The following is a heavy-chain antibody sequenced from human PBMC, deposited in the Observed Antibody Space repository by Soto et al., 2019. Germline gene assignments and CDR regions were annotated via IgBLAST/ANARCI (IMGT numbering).Heavy chain of an antibody. CDR2: INHSGST. V-gene: IGHV4-34*01. Sequence: SETLSLTCAVYGGSFSGYYWSWIRQPPGKGLEWIGEINHSGSTNYNPSLKSRVTISVDTSKNQFSLELSSVTAADTAVYYCARVYYYDSSGYTNWAYYYYGMDVWGQGTTVTVYS. D-gene: IGHD3-22*01. CDR1: GGSFSGYY. J-gene: IGHJ6*02. CDR3: ARVYYYDSSGYTNWAYYYYGMDV.